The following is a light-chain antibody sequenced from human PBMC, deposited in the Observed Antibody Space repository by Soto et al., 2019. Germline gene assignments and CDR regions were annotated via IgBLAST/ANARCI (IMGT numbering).Light chain of an antibody. CDR2: DAY. J-gene: IGKJ5*01. CDR1: QSVFSS. Sequence: EIVMTQSPATLSVSLGERVTLSCRASQSVFSSLAWYQQKPGQAPRLLIYDAYNRATGIPPRFSGSGSGTDFTLTISSLEPEDSAVYYCQQRHMWPITFGQGTRLEIK. V-gene: IGKV3-11*01. CDR3: QQRHMWPIT.